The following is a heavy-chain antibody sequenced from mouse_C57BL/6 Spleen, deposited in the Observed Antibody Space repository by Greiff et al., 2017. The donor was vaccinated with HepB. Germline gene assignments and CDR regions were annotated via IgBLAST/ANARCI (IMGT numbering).Heavy chain of an antibody. CDR1: GYSFTGYY. J-gene: IGHJ2*01. Sequence: EVKLQQSGPELVKPGASVKISCKASGYSFTGYYMNWVKQSPEKSLEWIGEINPSTGGTTYNQKFKAKATLTVDKSSSTAYMQLKSLTSEDSAVYYCARGSYDYDLGDYWGQGTTLTVSS. D-gene: IGHD2-4*01. CDR3: ARGSYDYDLGDY. V-gene: IGHV1-42*01. CDR2: INPSTGGT.